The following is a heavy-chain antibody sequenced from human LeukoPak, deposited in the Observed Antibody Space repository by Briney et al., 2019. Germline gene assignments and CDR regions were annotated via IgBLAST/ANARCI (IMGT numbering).Heavy chain of an antibody. V-gene: IGHV1-2*02. J-gene: IGHJ6*04. Sequence: ASVNVSCKASGYTFFAYYIHWVRQAPGQGLEWMGWIYPNSGGTSYAQKFQGRVTLTRDTSISTAYMELSRLRSDDTAVYYCAKARGLYCSSTSCYDCDVWGKGTTVTVSS. D-gene: IGHD2-2*01. CDR3: AKARGLYCSSTSCYDCDV. CDR2: IYPNSGGT. CDR1: GYTFFAYY.